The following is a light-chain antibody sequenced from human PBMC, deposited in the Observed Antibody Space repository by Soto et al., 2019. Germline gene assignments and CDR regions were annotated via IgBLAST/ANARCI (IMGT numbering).Light chain of an antibody. CDR2: GIA. CDR1: QSCISNY. V-gene: IGKV3-20*01. CDR3: QQYSIWRT. J-gene: IGKJ1*01. Sequence: EIVLTQSPGTLSLSPGERATLSCRASQSCISNYFAWYQQKPGQAPRLLIYGIATRATDVPDRFSGIGSGTDFTLTISSLQSEDFAVYYCQQYSIWRTFGQGTKVDIK.